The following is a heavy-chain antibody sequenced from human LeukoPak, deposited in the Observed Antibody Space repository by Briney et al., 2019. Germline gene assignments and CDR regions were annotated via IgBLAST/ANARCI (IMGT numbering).Heavy chain of an antibody. D-gene: IGHD1-26*01. CDR1: GDSVSSNSAA. J-gene: IGHJ5*01. CDR3: ARLVGASWFDS. CDR2: TYYRSKWNN. V-gene: IGHV6-1*01. Sequence: SQTLSLTCAISGDSVSSNSAAWTWLRQSPSRGLEWLGRTYYRSKWNNDYAVSMKSRITINPDTSKNQFSLQLNSVTPEDTAVYYCARLVGASWFDSWGQGTLVTVSS.